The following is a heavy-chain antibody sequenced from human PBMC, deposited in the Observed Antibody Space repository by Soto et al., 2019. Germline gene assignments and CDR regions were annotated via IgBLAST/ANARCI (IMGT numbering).Heavy chain of an antibody. CDR3: ATNGGYLRFDLYGMDV. V-gene: IGHV1-24*01. Sequence: ASVKVSCKVSGYTLTELSMHWVRQAPGKGLEWMGGFDPEDGETIYAQKFQGRATMTEDTSTDTAYMELSSLRSEDTAVYYCATNGGYLRFDLYGMDVWGQGTTVTVSS. CDR2: FDPEDGET. D-gene: IGHD3-3*01. CDR1: GYTLTELS. J-gene: IGHJ6*02.